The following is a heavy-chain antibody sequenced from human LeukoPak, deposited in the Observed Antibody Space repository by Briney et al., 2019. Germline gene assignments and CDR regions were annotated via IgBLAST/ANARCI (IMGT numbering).Heavy chain of an antibody. Sequence: GASVKVSCKASGYTFTSYDINWVRQATGQGLEWMGWMNPNSGNTGYAQKFQGRVTMTRDTSISTAYMELSSLRSEDTAVYYCARGIGAAAHLYYYYYYMDVWGKGTTVTVSS. CDR3: ARGIGAAAHLYYYYYYMDV. J-gene: IGHJ6*03. CDR2: MNPNSGNT. D-gene: IGHD6-13*01. CDR1: GYTFTSYD. V-gene: IGHV1-8*01.